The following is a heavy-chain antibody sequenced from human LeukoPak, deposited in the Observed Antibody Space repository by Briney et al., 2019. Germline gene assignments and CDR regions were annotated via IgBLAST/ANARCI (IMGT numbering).Heavy chain of an antibody. CDR2: INPNSGGT. CDR1: GYTFTGYY. CDR3: ARVDRTIFGVVQYGMDV. Sequence: ASVKVSCKASGYTFTGYYMHWVRQAPGQGLEWMGWINPNSGGTNYAQKFQGRVTMTRNTSISTAYMELSSLRSEDTAVYYCARVDRTIFGVVQYGMDVWGQGTTVTVSS. V-gene: IGHV1-2*02. D-gene: IGHD3-3*01. J-gene: IGHJ6*02.